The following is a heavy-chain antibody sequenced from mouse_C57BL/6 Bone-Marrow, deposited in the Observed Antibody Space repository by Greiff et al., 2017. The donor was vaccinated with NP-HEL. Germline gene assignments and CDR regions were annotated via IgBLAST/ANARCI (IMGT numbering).Heavy chain of an antibody. V-gene: IGHV5-6*02. J-gene: IGHJ2*01. D-gene: IGHD1-1*01. CDR1: GFTFSSYG. Sequence: DVHLVESGGDLVKPGGSLKLSCAASGFTFSSYGMSWVRQTPDKRLEWVATISSGGSYTYYPDSVKGRFTISRDNAKNTLYLQMSSLKSEDTAMYYCAIRAITTVVATNYFDYWGQGTTLTVSS. CDR2: ISSGGSYT. CDR3: AIRAITTVVATNYFDY.